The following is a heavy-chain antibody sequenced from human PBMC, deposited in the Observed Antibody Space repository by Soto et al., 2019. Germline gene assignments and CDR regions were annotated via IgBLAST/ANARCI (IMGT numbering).Heavy chain of an antibody. CDR2: IIPIFGTA. J-gene: IGHJ5*02. Sequence: ASVKVSCKASGGTFSSYAISWVRQAPGQGLEWMGGIIPIFGTANYAQKFQGRVTITADESTSTAYMELSSLRSEDTAVYYCARERGYCSSTSCYPPTYNWFDPWGQGTLVTVSS. CDR1: GGTFSSYA. D-gene: IGHD2-2*01. V-gene: IGHV1-69*13. CDR3: ARERGYCSSTSCYPPTYNWFDP.